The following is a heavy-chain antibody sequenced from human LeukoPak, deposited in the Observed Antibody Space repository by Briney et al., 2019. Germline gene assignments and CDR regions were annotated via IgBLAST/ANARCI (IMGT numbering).Heavy chain of an antibody. D-gene: IGHD3-22*01. CDR1: GYSFTSYW. CDR3: ARPLTETYYYDSTGQNAFDI. J-gene: IGHJ3*02. CDR2: IYPGDSDT. Sequence: GESLKISCKGCGYSFTSYWNGWVRQMPGKGLEWMGIIYPGDSDTRYSPSFQGQVTISADKSISTAYLQWSSLKASDTATYYFARPLTETYYYDSTGQNAFDIWGQGTMVTVSS. V-gene: IGHV5-51*01.